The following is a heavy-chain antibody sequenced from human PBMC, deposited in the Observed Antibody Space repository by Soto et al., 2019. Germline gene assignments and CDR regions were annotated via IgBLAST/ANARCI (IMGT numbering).Heavy chain of an antibody. V-gene: IGHV5-51*01. CDR3: ARIASGGDFWSGHPHLFDS. Sequence: PGGSLKISCKGFGYSFSSYWIGWGGPMPRESPGWMGIIYPGDSDTRYSPSFQGQVTISADKSISTAYLQWSSLKASDTAMYYCARIASGGDFWSGHPHLFDSWGQGTLVTVSS. J-gene: IGHJ5*01. CDR2: IYPGDSDT. D-gene: IGHD3-3*01. CDR1: GYSFSSYW.